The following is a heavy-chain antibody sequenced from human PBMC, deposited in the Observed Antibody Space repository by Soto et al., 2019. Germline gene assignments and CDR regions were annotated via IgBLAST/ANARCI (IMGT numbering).Heavy chain of an antibody. CDR1: GYSFTSYF. Sequence: PGESLKISCRGSGYSFTSYFIGWVRQMPGKGLECMGIIYPGDSDTRYSPSFQGQVTISADKSISTAYLQWSSLKASDTAMYFCARQITPSGYYYYYMDVWGKGTTVTVSS. J-gene: IGHJ6*03. V-gene: IGHV5-51*01. CDR2: IYPGDSDT. CDR3: ARQITPSGYYYYYMDV. D-gene: IGHD1-20*01.